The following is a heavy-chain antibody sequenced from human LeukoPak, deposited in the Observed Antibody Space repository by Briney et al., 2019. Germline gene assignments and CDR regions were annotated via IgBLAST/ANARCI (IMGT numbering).Heavy chain of an antibody. J-gene: IGHJ5*02. CDR2: MSSSSSTI. Sequence: PGGSLRLSCAASGFTFGSYSMNWVRQAPGKGLERVSYMSSSSSTIYYADSVKGRFTISRDNAKNSLYLQMNSLRAEDTAVYYCARDWYGMSSGWYNWFDPWGQGTLVTVSS. V-gene: IGHV3-48*01. CDR1: GFTFGSYS. D-gene: IGHD6-19*01. CDR3: ARDWYGMSSGWYNWFDP.